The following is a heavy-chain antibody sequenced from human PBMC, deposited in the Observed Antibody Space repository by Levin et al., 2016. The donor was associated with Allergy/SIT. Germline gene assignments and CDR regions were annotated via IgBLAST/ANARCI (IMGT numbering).Heavy chain of an antibody. Sequence: SETLSLTCTVSGGSISNYYWSWIRQPPGKGLEWIGYIYYSGSTNYNPSLKSRVTIAVDTSKNQFSLKLSSVTAADTAVYYCARITIIRGVIILDYWGQGTLVTVSS. J-gene: IGHJ4*02. CDR3: ARITIIRGVIILDY. CDR2: IYYSGST. CDR1: GGSISNYY. D-gene: IGHD3-10*01. V-gene: IGHV4-59*01.